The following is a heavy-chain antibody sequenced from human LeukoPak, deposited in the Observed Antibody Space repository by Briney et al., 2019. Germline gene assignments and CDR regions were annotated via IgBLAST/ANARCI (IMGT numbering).Heavy chain of an antibody. V-gene: IGHV4-59*08. CDR1: GGSISSYY. J-gene: IGHJ4*02. CDR2: IYYSGST. Sequence: SETLSLTCTVSGGSISSYYWSWIRQPPGKGLEWIGYIYYSGSTNYNPSLKSRVTISVDTSKNQFSLKLGSVTAADTAVYYCARHGVGAATPYYFDYWGQGTLVTVSS. CDR3: ARHGVGAATPYYFDY. D-gene: IGHD1-26*01.